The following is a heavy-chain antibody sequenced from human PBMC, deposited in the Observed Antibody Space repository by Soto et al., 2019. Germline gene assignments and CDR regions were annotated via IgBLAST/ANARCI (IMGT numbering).Heavy chain of an antibody. J-gene: IGHJ5*02. CDR1: GGSISSGDYY. D-gene: IGHD6-6*01. CDR2: IYHSGST. CDR3: ARERPDGARLDP. Sequence: QVQLQESGPGLVKPSQTLSLTRTVSGGSISSGDYYWSWIRQPPGKGLEWIGYIYHSGSTYYNPSLKSRVTISVTTSKNQFSLKLSSVTAADTAVYYCARERPDGARLDPWGQGTLVTVSS. V-gene: IGHV4-30-4*01.